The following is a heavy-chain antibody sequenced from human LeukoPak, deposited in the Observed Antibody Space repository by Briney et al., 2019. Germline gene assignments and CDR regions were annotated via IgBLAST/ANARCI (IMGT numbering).Heavy chain of an antibody. CDR1: GFTVSSNY. D-gene: IGHD3-22*01. Sequence: GGSLRLSCAASGFTVSSNYMSWVRQAPGKGLEWVSVIYSGGSTYYADSVKGRFTISRDNSKNTLYLQMNSLRAEDTAVYYCARDRDYYDVGAFDIWGQGTMVTVSS. V-gene: IGHV3-66*01. J-gene: IGHJ3*02. CDR2: IYSGGST. CDR3: ARDRDYYDVGAFDI.